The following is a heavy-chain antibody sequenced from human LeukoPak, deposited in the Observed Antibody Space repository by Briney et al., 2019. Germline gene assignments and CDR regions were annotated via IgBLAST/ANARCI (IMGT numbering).Heavy chain of an antibody. D-gene: IGHD3-10*01. Sequence: GASVKVSCKASGGTFSSYAISWVRQAPGQGLEWMGGIIPIFGTANYAQKFQGRVTITADESTSTAYMELSSLRSDDTAVYYCARAGERGSGSYYISYWGQGTLVTVSS. CDR2: IIPIFGTA. J-gene: IGHJ4*02. V-gene: IGHV1-69*13. CDR3: ARAGERGSGSYYISY. CDR1: GGTFSSYA.